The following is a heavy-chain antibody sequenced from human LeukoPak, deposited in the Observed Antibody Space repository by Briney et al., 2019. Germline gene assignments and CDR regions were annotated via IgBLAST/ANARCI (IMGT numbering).Heavy chain of an antibody. CDR2: IYSGGST. D-gene: IGHD3-3*01. J-gene: IGHJ6*03. Sequence: GGSLRLSCAASGFTVSSNYMSWVRQAPGKGLEWVSVIYSGGSTYYADSVKGRFTISRDNAKNSLYLQMNSLRAEDTAVYYCARDLARHRIWSYYYMDVWGKGTTVTVSS. V-gene: IGHV3-53*01. CDR3: ARDLARHRIWSYYYMDV. CDR1: GFTVSSNY.